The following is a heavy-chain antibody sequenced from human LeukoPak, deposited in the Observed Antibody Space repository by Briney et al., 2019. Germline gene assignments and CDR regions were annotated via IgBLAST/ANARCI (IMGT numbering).Heavy chain of an antibody. Sequence: GGSLRLSCAASGFTFSDYYMNWIRQAPGKGLEWISYINTGGTTNYYADSVKGRFTISRDDAKNSLYLQMNSLTVEDTAVYYCARALNDCWGKGTLVTVSS. CDR2: INTGGTTN. J-gene: IGHJ4*02. CDR1: GFTFSDYY. V-gene: IGHV3-11*01. CDR3: ARALNDC.